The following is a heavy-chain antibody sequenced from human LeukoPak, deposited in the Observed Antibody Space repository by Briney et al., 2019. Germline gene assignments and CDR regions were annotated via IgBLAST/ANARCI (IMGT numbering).Heavy chain of an antibody. CDR2: IYYSGST. J-gene: IGHJ4*02. D-gene: IGHD5-12*01. Sequence: SETLSLTCTVSGGSISSSSYYWGWIRQPPGKGLEWIGYIYYSGSTYYNPSLKSRVTISVDTSKNQFSLKLNSVTAADTAVYYCARDSGYDSPFDYWGQGTLVIVSS. V-gene: IGHV4-39*07. CDR1: GGSISSSSYY. CDR3: ARDSGYDSPFDY.